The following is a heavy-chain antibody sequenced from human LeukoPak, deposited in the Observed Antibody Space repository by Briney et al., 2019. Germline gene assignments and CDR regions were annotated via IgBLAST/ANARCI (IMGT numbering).Heavy chain of an antibody. D-gene: IGHD4-17*01. J-gene: IGHJ4*02. CDR2: ISASGGSR. V-gene: IGHV3-23*01. CDR1: GFPFSSYV. Sequence: PGGSLRLSCAASGFPFSSYVMSWVPQAPGKGLEWVSGISASGGSRYYADSVKGRFTISRDNSKNTVYLQMSSLRAEDTAVYYCAQDRGATVTTFAYWGQGTLVSASS. CDR3: AQDRGATVTTFAY.